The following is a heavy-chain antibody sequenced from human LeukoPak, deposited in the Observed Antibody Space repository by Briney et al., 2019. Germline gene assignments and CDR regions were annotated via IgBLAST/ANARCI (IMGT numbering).Heavy chain of an antibody. CDR3: ARQIGVSIDY. CDR2: IRFDGSNK. D-gene: IGHD5/OR15-5a*01. CDR1: RFTFGSFD. Sequence: GGSLRLSCAASRFTFGSFDMHWVRQAPGKGLEWVTFIRFDGSNKYYADSVKGRFTISRDNSKNTLYLQMSSLRPENTAVYYCARQIGVSIDYWGQGTLVTVSS. J-gene: IGHJ4*02. V-gene: IGHV3-30*02.